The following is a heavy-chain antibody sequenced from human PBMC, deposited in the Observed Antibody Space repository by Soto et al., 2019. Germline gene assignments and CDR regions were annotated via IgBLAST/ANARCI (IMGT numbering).Heavy chain of an antibody. CDR2: INNSGST. CDR3: ARGGYTGGWFRF. D-gene: IGHD2-8*02. V-gene: IGHV4-34*01. J-gene: IGHJ4*02. CDR1: GGSFRGYH. Sequence: QVQLQQWGAGLLKPSETLSLTCAVHGGSFRGYHWTWIRQPPGKGLEWIGEINNSGSTNDNPSLKSRVTISRDTSKNQFSLSLSSVTAADTAIYYCARGGYTGGWFRFWGQGILVTVSS.